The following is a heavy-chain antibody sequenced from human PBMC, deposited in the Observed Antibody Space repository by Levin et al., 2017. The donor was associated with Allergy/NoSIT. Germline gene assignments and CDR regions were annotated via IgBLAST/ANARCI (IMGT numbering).Heavy chain of an antibody. CDR2: ISWDGSET. D-gene: IGHD3-22*01. Sequence: QTGGSLRLSCAASGFNFDDYTMHWVRQVPGKGLEWVSLISWDGSETNYADSVKGRFTVSRDNSKDSLFLQMHSLRTEDTALYYCAKDAAYYSDSSGTQRGVNYFDYWGQGALVTVSS. CDR3: AKDAAYYSDSSGTQRGVNYFDY. J-gene: IGHJ4*02. V-gene: IGHV3-43*01. CDR1: GFNFDDYT.